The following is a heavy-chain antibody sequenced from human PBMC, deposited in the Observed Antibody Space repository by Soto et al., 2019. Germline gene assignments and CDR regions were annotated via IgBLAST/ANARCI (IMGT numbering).Heavy chain of an antibody. Sequence: QVQLVESGGGLVKPGGSLRLSCAASGFTFSDYYMSWIRKAPGKGLEWVSYISSSGSTIYYADSVKGRFTISRDNAKNSLYLQMNSLRAEDTAVYYCATENVGARHYYYYGMDVWGQGTTVTVSS. CDR1: GFTFSDYY. CDR3: ATENVGARHYYYYGMDV. V-gene: IGHV3-11*01. CDR2: ISSSGSTI. J-gene: IGHJ6*02. D-gene: IGHD1-26*01.